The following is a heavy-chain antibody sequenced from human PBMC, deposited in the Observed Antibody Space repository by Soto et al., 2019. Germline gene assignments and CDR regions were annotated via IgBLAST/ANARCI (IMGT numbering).Heavy chain of an antibody. V-gene: IGHV4-39*01. D-gene: IGHD3-10*01. Sequence: QLQLQESGPGLMKPSETLSLTCTVSGGSVSSGSYYWGWIRQPPGKGLEWIGNIYYSGSTYYNPSLRGRVTISVDTSKNQFSLKLSSVTAADTAVYYCARRLSGRGSWYFDLWGRGTLVTVSS. CDR1: GGSVSSGSYY. CDR3: ARRLSGRGSWYFDL. J-gene: IGHJ2*01. CDR2: IYYSGST.